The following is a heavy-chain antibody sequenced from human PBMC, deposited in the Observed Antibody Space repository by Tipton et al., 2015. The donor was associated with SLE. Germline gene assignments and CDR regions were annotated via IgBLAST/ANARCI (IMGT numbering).Heavy chain of an antibody. CDR3: AGRGQLLLSRLFYYYMDV. D-gene: IGHD2-2*01. V-gene: IGHV4-34*01. Sequence: TLSLTCAVYGGSFSGYYWSWIRQPPGKGLEWIGEINHSGSTNYNPSLKSRITISVDTSKNQFSLKRSSVTAADTAVYYCAGRGQLLLSRLFYYYMDVGGKGTTVTISS. CDR1: GGSFSGYY. J-gene: IGHJ6*03. CDR2: INHSGST.